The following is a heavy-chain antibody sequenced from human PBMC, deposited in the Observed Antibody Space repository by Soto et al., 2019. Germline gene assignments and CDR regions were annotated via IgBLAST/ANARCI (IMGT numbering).Heavy chain of an antibody. J-gene: IGHJ6*02. CDR1: GFTFSSYS. Sequence: GSLRLSCAASGFTFSSYSMNWVRQAPGKGLEWVSSISSSSSYIYYADSVKGRFTISRDNAKNSLYLQMNSLRAEDTAVYYCARDKIMVRGVKGMDVWRQGTTVTVSS. D-gene: IGHD3-10*01. V-gene: IGHV3-21*01. CDR3: ARDKIMVRGVKGMDV. CDR2: ISSSSSYI.